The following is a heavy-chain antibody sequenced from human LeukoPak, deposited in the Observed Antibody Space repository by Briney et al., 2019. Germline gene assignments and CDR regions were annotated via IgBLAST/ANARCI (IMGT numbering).Heavy chain of an antibody. Sequence: SETLSLTCTVSGGTISSYYWSWIRQPPGKGLEWIGYIYYSGSTNYNPSLKSRVTISVDTSKNQFSLNLSSVTAADTAVYYCARTPRYFDLWGQGTLVTVSS. CDR1: GGTISSYY. CDR2: IYYSGST. D-gene: IGHD3-9*01. CDR3: ARTPRYFDL. J-gene: IGHJ4*02. V-gene: IGHV4-59*01.